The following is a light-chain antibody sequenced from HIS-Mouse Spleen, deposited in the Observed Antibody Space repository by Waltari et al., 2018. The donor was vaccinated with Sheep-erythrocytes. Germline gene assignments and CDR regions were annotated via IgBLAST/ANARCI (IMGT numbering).Light chain of an antibody. CDR2: AAS. V-gene: IGKV1-6*01. CDR3: LQDYNYPYT. Sequence: AIQMTQSPSSLSASVGDRVTITCRASQGIRNDLGWYQQKPGKAPKLLIYAASSLQSVVPSRFSGIGSGTDFTLTISSLQPEDFATYYCLQDYNYPYTFGQGTKLEIK. J-gene: IGKJ2*01. CDR1: QGIRND.